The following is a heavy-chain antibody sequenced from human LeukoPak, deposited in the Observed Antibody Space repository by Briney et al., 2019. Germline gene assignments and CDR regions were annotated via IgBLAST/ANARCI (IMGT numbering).Heavy chain of an antibody. CDR1: GYTFTSYG. D-gene: IGHD1-14*01. J-gene: IGHJ5*02. V-gene: IGHV1-18*01. CDR3: ARDPGVYPSNWFDP. Sequence: ASVKVSCKASGYTFTSYGISWVRQAPGQGLEWMGWISAYNGNTNYAQKLQGRVTMTTGTSTSTAYMELRSLRSDDTAVYYCARDPGVYPSNWFDPWGQGTLVTVSS. CDR2: ISAYNGNT.